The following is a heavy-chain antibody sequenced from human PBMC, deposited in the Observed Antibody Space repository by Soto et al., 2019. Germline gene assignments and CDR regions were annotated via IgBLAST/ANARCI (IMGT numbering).Heavy chain of an antibody. CDR3: AHSDGGYEIIYFDF. D-gene: IGHD5-12*01. V-gene: IGHV2-5*01. Sequence: SGPTLVNPTHTLTQTCTFSGFSFTTAGVAVGWIRQTPGGALEWLTLIYYNDDRRFSPSLKTRLTITGDTSKNQVVLSLTNVDPGDTATYFCAHSDGGYEIIYFDFWGQGIPVTVSS. CDR2: IYYNDDR. J-gene: IGHJ4*02. CDR1: GFSFTTAGVA.